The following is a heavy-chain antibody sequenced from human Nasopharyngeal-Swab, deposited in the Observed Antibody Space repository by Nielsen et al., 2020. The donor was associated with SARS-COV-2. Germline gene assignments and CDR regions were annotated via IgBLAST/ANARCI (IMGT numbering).Heavy chain of an antibody. Sequence: GESLKISCAASGFTFSSYTIHWVRQAPGKGLEWVAVISYDASDKYYADSVKGRFTLSRDNFKNTVYLQMNSLRAEDTAVYYCARDRPHWGCDYWGQGTLVTVSS. CDR2: ISYDASDK. V-gene: IGHV3-30*04. D-gene: IGHD3-16*01. J-gene: IGHJ4*02. CDR1: GFTFSSYT. CDR3: ARDRPHWGCDY.